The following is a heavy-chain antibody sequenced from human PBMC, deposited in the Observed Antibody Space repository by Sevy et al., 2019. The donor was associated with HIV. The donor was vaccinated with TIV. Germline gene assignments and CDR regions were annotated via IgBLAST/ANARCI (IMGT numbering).Heavy chain of an antibody. D-gene: IGHD2-2*02. J-gene: IGHJ4*02. V-gene: IGHV4-59*08. Sequence: SETLSLTCTVSGDSINTYYWSWIRQPPGKGLEWIGYVSHSGNTKYNPSLKSRVSMSVDTSTNQFSLKVKSVTAADTAVYYCARLRWDPVVVPGATPGCYFDSWGQGTLVTVSS. CDR3: ARLRWDPVVVPGATPGCYFDS. CDR2: VSHSGNT. CDR1: GDSINTYY.